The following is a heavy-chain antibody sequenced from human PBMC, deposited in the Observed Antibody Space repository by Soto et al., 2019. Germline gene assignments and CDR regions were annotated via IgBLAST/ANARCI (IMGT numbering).Heavy chain of an antibody. V-gene: IGHV3-30*18. CDR1: GFTFSSYG. J-gene: IGHJ4*02. D-gene: IGHD1-26*01. Sequence: PGGSLRLSCAASGFTFSSYGMHWVRQAPGKGLEWVAVISYDGSNKYYADSVKGRFTISRDNSKNTLYLQMNSLRAEDTAVYYCAKLPVGATPTPLFDYWGQGTLVTVSS. CDR2: ISYDGSNK. CDR3: AKLPVGATPTPLFDY.